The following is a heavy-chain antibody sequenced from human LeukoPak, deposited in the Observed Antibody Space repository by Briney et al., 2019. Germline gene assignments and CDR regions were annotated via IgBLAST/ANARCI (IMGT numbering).Heavy chain of an antibody. J-gene: IGHJ4*02. Sequence: GGSLRLSCTASKFTFSNYGMQWVRQAPGKGLEWVAVVSSDGGTKYYADSVKGRFTISRDNSRNTMYLQMNSLRAEDTAVYYCATRNNGCPYHWGQGTLVTVSS. CDR2: VSSDGGTK. V-gene: IGHV3-30*03. CDR3: ATRNNGCPYH. CDR1: KFTFSNYG. D-gene: IGHD5-24*01.